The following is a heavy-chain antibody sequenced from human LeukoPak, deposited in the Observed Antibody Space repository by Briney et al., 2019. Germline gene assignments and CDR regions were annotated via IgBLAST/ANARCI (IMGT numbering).Heavy chain of an antibody. CDR1: GGSFSGYY. V-gene: IGHV4-34*01. Sequence: SETLSLTCAVYGGSFSGYYWSWIRQPPGKGLEWIGEINHSGSTNYNPSLKSRVTMSVDTSKNQFSLKLSSVTAADTAVYYCARLRLAGTYYYYGMDVWGQGTTVTVSS. J-gene: IGHJ6*02. CDR2: INHSGST. CDR3: ARLRLAGTYYYYGMDV. D-gene: IGHD6-19*01.